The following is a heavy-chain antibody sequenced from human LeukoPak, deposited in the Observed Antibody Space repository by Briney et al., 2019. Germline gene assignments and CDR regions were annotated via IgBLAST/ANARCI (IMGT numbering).Heavy chain of an antibody. V-gene: IGHV4-34*01. J-gene: IGHJ3*02. CDR2: INRSGST. CDR1: GGSFSGYY. D-gene: IGHD4-17*01. CDR3: ARAAEVTTVTTSGTDAFDI. Sequence: SETLSLTCAVYGGSFSGYYWSWIRQPPGKGLEWIGEINRSGSTNYNPSLKSRVTISVDTSKNQFSLKLSSVTAADTAVYYCARAAEVTTVTTSGTDAFDIWGQGTMVTVSS.